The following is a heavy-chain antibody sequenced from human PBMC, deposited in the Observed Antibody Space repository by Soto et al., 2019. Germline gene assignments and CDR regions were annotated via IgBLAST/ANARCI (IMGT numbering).Heavy chain of an antibody. CDR2: IYYSGST. J-gene: IGHJ6*02. V-gene: IGHV4-59*01. CDR1: GGSISSYY. Sequence: PSETLSLTCTVSGGSISSYYWSWIRQPPGKGLEWIGYIYYSGSTNYNPSLKSRVTISVDTSKNQFSLKLSSVTAADTAVYYCARDCSGGSCYSDYYYGMDVWGQGTTVTVSS. D-gene: IGHD2-15*01. CDR3: ARDCSGGSCYSDYYYGMDV.